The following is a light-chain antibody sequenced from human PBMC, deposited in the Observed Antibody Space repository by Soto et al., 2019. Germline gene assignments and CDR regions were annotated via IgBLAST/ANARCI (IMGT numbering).Light chain of an antibody. CDR3: QRYNSAPQT. CDR2: AAS. V-gene: IGKV1-27*01. J-gene: IGKJ1*01. Sequence: DIQMTQSPSSLSASVGDRVTITCRASQGISSYLAWYQQKPGKVPKLLIFAASTLQSGVPSRFSGSGSGTEFTLTISSLQPEDVATYYCQRYNSAPQTFGQGTKVGIK. CDR1: QGISSY.